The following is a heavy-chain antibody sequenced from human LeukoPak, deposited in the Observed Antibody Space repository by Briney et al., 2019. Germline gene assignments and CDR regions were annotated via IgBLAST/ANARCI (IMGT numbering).Heavy chain of an antibody. CDR3: ARDLSYSLEY. CDR2: IKGDGSST. J-gene: IGHJ4*02. Sequence: GGSLRLSCAASGFTFNDYWMHWVRQAPGKGLVWVSRIKGDGSSTTYADSVKGRFTISRDNAKSTLYLQMNSLRAEDTAVYYCARDLSYSLEYWGQGTLVTVSS. D-gene: IGHD3-10*01. V-gene: IGHV3-74*01. CDR1: GFTFNDYW.